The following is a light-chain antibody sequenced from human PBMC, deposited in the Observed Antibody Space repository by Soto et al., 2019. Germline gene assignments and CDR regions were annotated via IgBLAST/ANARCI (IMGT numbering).Light chain of an antibody. CDR1: QSVSSSY. CDR3: QQYASSPLPWT. J-gene: IGKJ1*01. V-gene: IGKV3-20*01. CDR2: GAS. Sequence: EIVLTQSPGTLSLSPGERATLSCRASQSVSSSYLAWYQQKPGQAPRLLIYGASSRATGIPDRFSGSGSGTDFTLTISRLEPEDFAVYYCQQYASSPLPWTFGQGTKVEIK.